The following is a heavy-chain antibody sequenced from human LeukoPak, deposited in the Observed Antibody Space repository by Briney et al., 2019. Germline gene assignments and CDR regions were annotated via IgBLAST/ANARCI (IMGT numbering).Heavy chain of an antibody. D-gene: IGHD4-17*01. Sequence: ASVKVSCKASGYTFTSYAMNWVRQAPGQGLEWMGGIIPIFGTANYAQKFQGRVTITADESTSTAYMELSSLRSEDTAVYYCARSPWTTASCMAYWGQGTLVTVSS. J-gene: IGHJ4*02. V-gene: IGHV1-69*13. CDR3: ARSPWTTASCMAY. CDR2: IIPIFGTA. CDR1: GYTFTSYA.